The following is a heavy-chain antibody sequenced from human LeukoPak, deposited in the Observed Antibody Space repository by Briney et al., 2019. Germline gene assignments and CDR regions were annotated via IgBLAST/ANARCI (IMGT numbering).Heavy chain of an antibody. J-gene: IGHJ4*02. V-gene: IGHV3-23*01. CDR2: IGNNGGGI. D-gene: IGHD7-27*01. Sequence: GGSLRLSCAASGFTFSTYTMYWVRHPPGKRLEWVSIIGNNGGGIHYADPVRGRFTISRDNSKNALYLQMNSLRVEDTAVYYCAIDPNWGTHSWGQGVLVTVSS. CDR1: GFTFSTYT. CDR3: AIDPNWGTHS.